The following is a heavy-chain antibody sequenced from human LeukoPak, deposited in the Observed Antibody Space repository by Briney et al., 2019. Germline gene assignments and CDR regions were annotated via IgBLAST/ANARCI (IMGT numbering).Heavy chain of an antibody. CDR3: VREDFWSGYSNYFDY. V-gene: IGHV3-11*01. CDR2: ITSSASTI. Sequence: GGSLRLSCAASGFTFSDYYMSWTRQAPGKGLEWVSCITSSASTIYYADSVKGRFTISRDNAKKSLYLQMNSLRAEDTAVYYCVREDFWSGYSNYFDYWGQGTLVTVSS. CDR1: GFTFSDYY. D-gene: IGHD3-3*01. J-gene: IGHJ4*02.